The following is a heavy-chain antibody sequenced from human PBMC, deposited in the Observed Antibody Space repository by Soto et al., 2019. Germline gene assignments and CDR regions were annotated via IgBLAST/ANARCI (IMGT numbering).Heavy chain of an antibody. Sequence: QVQLVQSGAEVKKPGSSVKVSCKASGGTFSSYAISWVRQAPGQGLEWMGGIIPIFGTANYAQKFQGRVTSTAEESTSTAYMELSSLRSEDTAVYYCASGGLATMIGSDVYYFDYWGQGTLVTVSS. CDR1: GGTFSSYA. CDR3: ASGGLATMIGSDVYYFDY. CDR2: IIPIFGTA. V-gene: IGHV1-69*01. D-gene: IGHD3-22*01. J-gene: IGHJ4*02.